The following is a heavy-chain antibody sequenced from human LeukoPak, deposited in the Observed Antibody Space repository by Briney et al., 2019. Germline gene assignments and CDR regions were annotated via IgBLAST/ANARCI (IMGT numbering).Heavy chain of an antibody. CDR3: ATGGKDYDSSGYYYTFGY. CDR2: FDPEDGDT. J-gene: IGHJ4*02. Sequence: ASVKVSCKVSGYTLTELSMHWVRQAPGKGLEWMGGFDPEDGDTIYAQKFQGRVTMTEDTSTDTAYMELSSLRSEDTAVYYCATGGKDYDSSGYYYTFGYWGQGTLVTVSS. CDR1: GYTLTELS. V-gene: IGHV1-24*01. D-gene: IGHD3-22*01.